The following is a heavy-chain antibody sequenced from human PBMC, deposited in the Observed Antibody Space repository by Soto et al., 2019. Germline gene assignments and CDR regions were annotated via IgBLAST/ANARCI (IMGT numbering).Heavy chain of an antibody. Sequence: QVQLVQSGAEVKKPGSSVKVSCKASGGTFSSYAISWVRQAPGQGLEWMGGIIPIFGTANYAQKFQGRVTITADESTSTAYMELSSLRSEDTAVYYCAGDDCSGGSCYSSFDYWGQGTLVTVSS. CDR2: IIPIFGTA. V-gene: IGHV1-69*12. J-gene: IGHJ4*02. D-gene: IGHD2-15*01. CDR1: GGTFSSYA. CDR3: AGDDCSGGSCYSSFDY.